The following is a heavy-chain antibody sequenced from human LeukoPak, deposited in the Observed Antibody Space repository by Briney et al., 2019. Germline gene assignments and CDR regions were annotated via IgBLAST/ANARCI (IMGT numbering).Heavy chain of an antibody. V-gene: IGHV4-38-2*01. CDR1: GYSISSGYY. CDR2: IYHSGST. J-gene: IGHJ4*02. CDR3: ARGGDYVNY. Sequence: SETLSLTCAVSGYSISSGYYWGWIRQPPGKGLEWIASIYHSGSTYYNPSLKSRVTMSVDTSKNQFSLKLSSVTAADTAVYYCARGGDYVNYWGQGTLVTVSS. D-gene: IGHD4-17*01.